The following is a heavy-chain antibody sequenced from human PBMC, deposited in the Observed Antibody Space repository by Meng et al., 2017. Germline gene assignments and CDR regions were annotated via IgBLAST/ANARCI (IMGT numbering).Heavy chain of an antibody. V-gene: IGHV1-69*01. CDR2: IIPIFGTA. CDR1: GGTFSSYA. J-gene: IGHJ4*02. Sequence: QGRLVQSGAEMTKPGSSVQVSCKASGGTFSSYAISWVRQAPGQGLEWMGGIIPIFGTANYAQKFQGRVTITADESTSTAYMELSSLRSEDTAVYYCAREGPCGGDCSGFDYWGQGTLVTVSS. CDR3: AREGPCGGDCSGFDY. D-gene: IGHD2-21*02.